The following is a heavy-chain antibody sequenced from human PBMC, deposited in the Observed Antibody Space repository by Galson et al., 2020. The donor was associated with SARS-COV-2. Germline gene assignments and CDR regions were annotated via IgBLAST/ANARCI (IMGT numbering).Heavy chain of an antibody. CDR1: VFTFSDCS. Sequence: GESPKISFAASVFTFSDCSMHWVPQAPGKGLEWVSSIRTSSAPIYHADAVKGPVTNSRDNAKNSLYLQLNSLRPEDTAVYYCAGGTRMPMADTSGFDSWGQGTLVTVSS. V-gene: IGHV3-21*01. D-gene: IGHD6-19*01. CDR3: AGGTRMPMADTSGFDS. J-gene: IGHJ4*02. CDR2: IRTSSAPI.